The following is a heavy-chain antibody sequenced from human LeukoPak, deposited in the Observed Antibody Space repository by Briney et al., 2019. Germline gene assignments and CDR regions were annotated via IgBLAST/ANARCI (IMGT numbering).Heavy chain of an antibody. CDR2: ISCSGDTK. J-gene: IGHJ4*02. CDR3: TRHVFAYYCYY. Sequence: GGSLRLSCAASGFTFSRYELNWERQAPGKGLVWVSYISCSGDTKYYAESVKGRFAISRDNAKSSLYLQMDNLRAEDTATYYCTRHVFAYYCYYSGQETQVT. CDR1: GFTFSRYE. V-gene: IGHV3-48*03. D-gene: IGHD3-10*01.